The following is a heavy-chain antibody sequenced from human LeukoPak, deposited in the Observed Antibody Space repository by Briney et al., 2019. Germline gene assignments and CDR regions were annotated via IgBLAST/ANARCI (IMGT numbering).Heavy chain of an antibody. CDR2: IYYSGST. D-gene: IGHD4-17*01. CDR3: ARVPDYDYYYYGMDV. CDR1: GGSISGYY. J-gene: IGHJ6*02. Sequence: SETLSLTCTVSGGSISGYYWSWVRQPPGKGLEWIGYIYYSGSTNYNPSLKSRVTISVDTSKNQFSLKLSSVTAADTAVYYCARVPDYDYYYYGMDVWGQGTTVTVSS. V-gene: IGHV4-59*08.